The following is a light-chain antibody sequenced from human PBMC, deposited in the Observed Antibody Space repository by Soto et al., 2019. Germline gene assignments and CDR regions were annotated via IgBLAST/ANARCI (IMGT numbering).Light chain of an antibody. CDR3: QQYNSYST. CDR1: QSISSW. J-gene: IGKJ1*01. CDR2: KAS. Sequence: DSQLTQSPSFLSASVGERVTMTCRASQSISSWLAWYQQKPGKAPKLLIYKASSLESGVPSRFSGSGSGTEFTLTISSLQPDDFATYYCQQYNSYSTFGQGTKVAIK. V-gene: IGKV1-5*03.